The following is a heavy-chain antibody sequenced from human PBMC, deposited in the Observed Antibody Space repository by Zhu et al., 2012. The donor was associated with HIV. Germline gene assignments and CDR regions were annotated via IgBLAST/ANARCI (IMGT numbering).Heavy chain of an antibody. CDR2: IYSSGST. V-gene: IGHV4-4*07. D-gene: IGHD6-19*01. CDR3: AGGGVAGNGY. CDR1: GGSISNYY. J-gene: IGHJ4*02. Sequence: QVQLQESGPRLVRPSETLSLTCAVSGGSISNYYWSWIRQSAGKGLEWIGRIYSSGSTNYNPSSRVESPCQWTCPKNQFSLKLSYVTAADTAIYYCAGGGVAGNGYWGQGTLVTVSS.